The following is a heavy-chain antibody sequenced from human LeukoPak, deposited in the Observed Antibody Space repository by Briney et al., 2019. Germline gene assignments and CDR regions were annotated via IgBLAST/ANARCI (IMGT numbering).Heavy chain of an antibody. CDR3: ATNDTSVFEY. CDR2: IKQDGSVK. J-gene: IGHJ4*02. Sequence: PGGSLRLSCASSVRTFISYLMSWLRQAPGKGLDGVANIKQDGSVKHYVTSVEGRFTISKDNAKNSLLLELSRLGADDTAVYYCATNDTSVFEYWGQGILVTVSS. CDR1: VRTFISYL. V-gene: IGHV3-7*01.